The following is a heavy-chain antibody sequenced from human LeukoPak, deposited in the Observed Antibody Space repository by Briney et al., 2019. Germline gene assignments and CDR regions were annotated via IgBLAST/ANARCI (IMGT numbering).Heavy chain of an antibody. CDR2: INPNSGGT. D-gene: IGHD4-11*01. J-gene: IGHJ5*02. V-gene: IGHV1-2*06. CDR1: GYTFTGYY. Sequence: ASVKVSCKASGYTFTGYYMHWVRQAPGQGLEWMGRINPNSGGTNYAQKFQGRVTMTRDTSISTAYMELSRLRSDDTAVYYCARPHTVLYNWFDPWGQGTLVTISS. CDR3: ARPHTVLYNWFDP.